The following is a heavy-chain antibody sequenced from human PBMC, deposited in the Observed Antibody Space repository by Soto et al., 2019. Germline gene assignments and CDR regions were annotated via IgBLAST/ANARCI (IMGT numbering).Heavy chain of an antibody. CDR2: INHSGST. CDR1: GGSFSGYY. J-gene: IGHJ3*02. D-gene: IGHD4-17*01. Sequence: QVQLQQWGAGLLKPSETLSLTCAVYGGSFSGYYWSWIRQPPGKGLEWIGEINHSGSTNYNPSLKSRVTISVDTSKNQFSLKLSSVTAADTAVYYCARVGGDDYGDYVLLAFDIWGQGTMVTVSS. V-gene: IGHV4-34*01. CDR3: ARVGGDDYGDYVLLAFDI.